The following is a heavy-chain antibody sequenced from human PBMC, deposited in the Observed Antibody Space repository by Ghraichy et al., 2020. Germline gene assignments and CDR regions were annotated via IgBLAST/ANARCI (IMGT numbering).Heavy chain of an antibody. D-gene: IGHD2-2*01. CDR1: GGSISGNSYY. Sequence: QTLSLTCTVSGGSISGNSYYWGWIRQPPGKGLEWIGSIYSNGNTYYNLSLKSRVTISVDTSKNHFSLKVGSVTAADTAVYYCARHEREYQQLLGGWFDPWGQGTLVTVSS. J-gene: IGHJ5*02. V-gene: IGHV4-39*01. CDR2: IYSNGNT. CDR3: ARHEREYQQLLGGWFDP.